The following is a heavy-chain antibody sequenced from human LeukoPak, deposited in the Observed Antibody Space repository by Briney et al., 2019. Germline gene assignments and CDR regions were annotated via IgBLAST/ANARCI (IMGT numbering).Heavy chain of an antibody. Sequence: GASVKVSCKASGYTFTSYDFNWLRQATGQGPEWMGWMNPNSGATGYAQKFQGRVTMTRSASINTAYMELTNLRSEDTAVYYCARDYYDSSGYYFDYWGQGTLVTVSS. CDR2: MNPNSGAT. D-gene: IGHD3-22*01. CDR3: ARDYYDSSGYYFDY. CDR1: GYTFTSYD. J-gene: IGHJ4*02. V-gene: IGHV1-8*01.